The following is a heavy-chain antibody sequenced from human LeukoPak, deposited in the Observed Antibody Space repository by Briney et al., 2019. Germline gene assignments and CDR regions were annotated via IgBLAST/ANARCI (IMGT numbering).Heavy chain of an antibody. D-gene: IGHD3-22*01. Sequence: PSDTLSLTCTVSGGSISSYYWSWIRQPPGKGLEWIGYIYYSGSTNYNPSLKRRVSISVDTSKNQFSLKLSSVTAADTAVYYCARENTYYYDSSGDNDAFDIWGQGTMVTVSS. CDR2: IYYSGST. CDR3: ARENTYYYDSSGDNDAFDI. V-gene: IGHV4-59*01. CDR1: GGSISSYY. J-gene: IGHJ3*02.